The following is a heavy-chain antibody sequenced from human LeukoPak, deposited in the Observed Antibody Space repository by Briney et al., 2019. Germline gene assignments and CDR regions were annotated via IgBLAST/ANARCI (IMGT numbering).Heavy chain of an antibody. D-gene: IGHD3-10*01. J-gene: IGHJ4*02. V-gene: IGHV5-51*01. CDR2: IYPGDSDT. CDR1: GYSFTSYW. Sequence: GESLKISCKGSGYSFTSYWIGWVRRMPGKGLEWMGIIYPGDSDTRYSPSFQGQVTISADKSISTAYLQWSSLKASDTAMYYCARHDSYSGSGTHFPDYWGQGTLVTVST. CDR3: ARHDSYSGSGTHFPDY.